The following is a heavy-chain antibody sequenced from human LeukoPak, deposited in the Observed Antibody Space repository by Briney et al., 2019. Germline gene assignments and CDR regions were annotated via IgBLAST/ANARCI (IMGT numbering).Heavy chain of an antibody. CDR2: IKQDGSEK. CDR3: ARVVAVGGTYNFDI. V-gene: IGHV3-7*01. D-gene: IGHD6-19*01. CDR1: GFIFSNYW. J-gene: IGHJ3*02. Sequence: GGSLRFSGAASGFIFSNYWMTWVRKAPGKGLEWVANIKQDGSEKYYVGSVKGRFTISRDNAKNSLYLQMNSLRVEDTAVYYCARVVAVGGTYNFDIWGQGTMVTFSS.